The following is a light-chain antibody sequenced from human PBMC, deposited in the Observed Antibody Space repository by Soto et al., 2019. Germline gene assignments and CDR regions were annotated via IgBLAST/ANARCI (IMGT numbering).Light chain of an antibody. Sequence: QSVLTQPPSASGTPGQRVTISCSGSSSNIGSNTVNWYQQLPGTAPKLLIYSNNQRPSGVPDRFSGSKSGTSASLAISGLQYEDEADYYCAAWDDRMNGYVFGTGNKVTVL. J-gene: IGLJ1*01. V-gene: IGLV1-44*01. CDR2: SNN. CDR3: AAWDDRMNGYV. CDR1: SSNIGSNT.